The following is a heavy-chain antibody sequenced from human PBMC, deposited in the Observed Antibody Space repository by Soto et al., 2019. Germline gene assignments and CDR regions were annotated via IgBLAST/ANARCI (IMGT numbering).Heavy chain of an antibody. CDR3: AHGDFWSGHPFRPANQYLDV. D-gene: IGHD3-3*01. Sequence: GGSLRLSCAASGFTFRSYAMNWVRQAPEKGLEWVSGIYGSGGSTYYADSVKGRFTISRDNSKTTLYLQMNSLRAEDTAVYYCAHGDFWSGHPFRPANQYLDVWGKGTTVNVSS. CDR1: GFTFRSYA. CDR2: IYGSGGST. V-gene: IGHV3-23*01. J-gene: IGHJ6*03.